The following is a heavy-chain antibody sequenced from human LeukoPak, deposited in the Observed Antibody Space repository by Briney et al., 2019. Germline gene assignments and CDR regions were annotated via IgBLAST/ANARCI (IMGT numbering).Heavy chain of an antibody. D-gene: IGHD1-14*01. CDR3: AREGSSWYESAFDI. CDR2: IKQDGSEK. Sequence: GXXRLSCXASGFTFSSYWMSWVRQAPGKGLEWVANIKQDGSEKYYVDSVKGRFTISRDNAKNSLYLQMNSLRAEDTAVYYCAREGSSWYESAFDIWGQGTMVTVSS. CDR1: GFTFSSYW. J-gene: IGHJ3*02. V-gene: IGHV3-7*03.